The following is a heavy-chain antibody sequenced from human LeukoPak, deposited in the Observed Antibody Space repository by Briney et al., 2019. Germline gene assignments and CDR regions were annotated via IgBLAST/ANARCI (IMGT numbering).Heavy chain of an antibody. CDR3: ARDQLGYCSSTSCYGVYYYYYGMDA. CDR2: IKQDGSEK. J-gene: IGHJ6*02. Sequence: GGSLRLSCAASAFTFSSYRMSWVRQAPGKGLEWVANIKQDGSEKYYVDSVKGRFTISRDNAKNSLYLQMNSLRAEDTAVYYCARDQLGYCSSTSCYGVYYYYYGMDAWGQGTTVTVSS. V-gene: IGHV3-7*01. CDR1: AFTFSSYR. D-gene: IGHD2-2*01.